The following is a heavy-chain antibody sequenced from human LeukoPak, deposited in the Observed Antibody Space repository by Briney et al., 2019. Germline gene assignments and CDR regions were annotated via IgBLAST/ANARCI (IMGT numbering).Heavy chain of an antibody. CDR3: ARSGGYWFDP. CDR1: GGSVSSGSYY. Sequence: SETLSHTCTVSGGSVSSGSYYWSWIRQPPGKGLEWIGYIYYSGSTNYNPSLKSRVTISVDTSKNQFSLKLSSVTAADTAMYYCARSGGYWFDPRGQGTLVTVSS. CDR2: IYYSGST. D-gene: IGHD3-10*01. J-gene: IGHJ5*02. V-gene: IGHV4-61*01.